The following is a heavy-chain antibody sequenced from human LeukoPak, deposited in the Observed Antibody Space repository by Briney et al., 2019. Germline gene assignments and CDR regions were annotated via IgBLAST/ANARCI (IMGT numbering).Heavy chain of an antibody. D-gene: IGHD2-15*01. CDR1: GFTFSSYG. CDR3: ARDLGYCSGGSCYPYYFDY. V-gene: IGHV3-33*01. Sequence: GGSLRPSCAASGFTFSSYGMHWVRQAPGKGLEWVAVIWYDGSNKYYADSVKGRFTISRDNSKNTLYLQMNSLRAEDTAVYYCARDLGYCSGGSCYPYYFDYWGQGTLVTVSS. J-gene: IGHJ4*02. CDR2: IWYDGSNK.